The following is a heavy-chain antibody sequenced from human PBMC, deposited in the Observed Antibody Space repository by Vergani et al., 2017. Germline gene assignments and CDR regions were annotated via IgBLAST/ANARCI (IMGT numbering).Heavy chain of an antibody. J-gene: IGHJ4*02. CDR3: ARGSFREYYFDY. CDR2: IYYSGST. V-gene: IGHV4-31*03. CDR1: GGSISSGGYY. D-gene: IGHD1-26*01. Sequence: QVQLQESGPGLVKPSQTLSLTCTVSGGSISSGGYYWRWIRQHPGKGLEWIGYIYYSGSTYYNPSLKSRVTISVDTSKNQFSLKLSSVTAADTAVYYCARGSFREYYFDYWGQGTLVTVSS.